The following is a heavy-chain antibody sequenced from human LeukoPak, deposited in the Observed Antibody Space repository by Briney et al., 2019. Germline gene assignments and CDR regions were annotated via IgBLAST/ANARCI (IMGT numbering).Heavy chain of an antibody. CDR3: ARHLWGTSSAYFDY. V-gene: IGHV4-4*07. J-gene: IGHJ4*02. D-gene: IGHD3-16*01. CDR2: IHISGST. Sequence: SETLSLTCAVSGGSMSNHYLSWIRQPAGKGLEWIGRIHISGSTTYNPSLRSRVSMSVDTSKKQFSLRLSSVTAADTAVYYCARHLWGTSSAYFDYWGQGTLVTVSS. CDR1: GGSMSNHY.